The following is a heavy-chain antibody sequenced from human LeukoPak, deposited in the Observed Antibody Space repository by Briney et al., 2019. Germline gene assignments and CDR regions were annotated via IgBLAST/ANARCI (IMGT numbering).Heavy chain of an antibody. CDR3: ARYQLLPLWDYYYYGMDV. CDR1: GFTFSRYA. Sequence: GGSLRLSCAASGFTFSRYAMTWVRQAPGKGLEWVSAISGSGNSAVYADSVKGRFTISRDNSKNTLYLQMNSLRAEDTAVYYCARYQLLPLWDYYYYGMDVWGQGTTVTVSS. CDR2: ISGSGNSA. V-gene: IGHV3-23*01. D-gene: IGHD2-2*01. J-gene: IGHJ6*02.